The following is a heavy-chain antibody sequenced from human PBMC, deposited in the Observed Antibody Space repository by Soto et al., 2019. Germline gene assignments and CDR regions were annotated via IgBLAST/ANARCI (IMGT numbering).Heavy chain of an antibody. D-gene: IGHD5-12*01. CDR3: AKPSERWLDHWYFDL. V-gene: IGHV3-23*01. CDR2: ISGSGGST. Sequence: EVQLLESGGGLVQPGGSLRLSCAASGFTFSSYAMSWVRQAPGTGLEWVSAISGSGGSTYYADSVKGRFTISRDNSKNTLYMQMNSLRAEDTAVYYCAKPSERWLDHWYFDLWGRGTLVTVSS. J-gene: IGHJ2*01. CDR1: GFTFSSYA.